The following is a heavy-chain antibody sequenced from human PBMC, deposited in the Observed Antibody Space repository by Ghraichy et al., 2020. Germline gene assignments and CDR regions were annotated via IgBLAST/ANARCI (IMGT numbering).Heavy chain of an antibody. V-gene: IGHV4-34*01. CDR3: ARGSALTMVRGVIMKAFFDY. CDR1: GGSFSGYY. J-gene: IGHJ4*02. D-gene: IGHD3-10*01. CDR2: INHSGST. Sequence: SETLSLTCAVYGGSFSGYYWSWVRQPPGKGLEWIGEINHSGSTNYNPSLKSRVTISVDTSKNQFSLKLSSVTAADTAVYYCARGSALTMVRGVIMKAFFDYWGQGTLVTVSS.